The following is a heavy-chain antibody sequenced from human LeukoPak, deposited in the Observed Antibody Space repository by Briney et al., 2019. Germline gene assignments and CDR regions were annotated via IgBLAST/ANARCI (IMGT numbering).Heavy chain of an antibody. Sequence: GGSLRLSCAASGFSLSSYAMHWVRQAPGKGLEFISAISTNGGSTYYANSVKGRFTISRDNSKNTLYLQMGSLRAEHMAVYYCARDPSHCYASSRYTPSWYFDYWGQGTLVTVSS. D-gene: IGHD3-22*01. J-gene: IGHJ4*02. CDR1: GFSLSSYA. V-gene: IGHV3-64*01. CDR3: ARDPSHCYASSRYTPSWYFDY. CDR2: ISTNGGST.